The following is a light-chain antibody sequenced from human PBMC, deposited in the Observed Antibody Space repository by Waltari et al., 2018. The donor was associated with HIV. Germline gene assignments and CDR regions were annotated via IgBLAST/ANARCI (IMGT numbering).Light chain of an antibody. Sequence: DIVMTQSPDSLAVSLGERATINCKSSQSVLYSSNNKNYLAWYQQKPGQPPKLLIYWASTRESGVPDRFSGSGSGTDFTLTISSLQAEDVAVYYCQQYYRSPPMYTFSQGTKLEIK. CDR3: QQYYRSPPMYT. J-gene: IGKJ2*01. CDR2: WAS. CDR1: QSVLYSSNNKNY. V-gene: IGKV4-1*01.